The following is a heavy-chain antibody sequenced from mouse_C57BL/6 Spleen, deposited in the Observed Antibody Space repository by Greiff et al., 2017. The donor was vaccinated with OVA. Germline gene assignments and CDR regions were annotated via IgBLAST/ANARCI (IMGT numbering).Heavy chain of an antibody. CDR2: INPNNGGT. D-gene: IGHD4-1*01. V-gene: IGHV1-26*01. CDR3: ARANPDGFAY. CDR1: GYTFTDYY. Sequence: EVQLQQSGPELVKPGASVKISCKASGYTFTDYYMNWVKQSHGKSLEWIGDINPNNGGTSYNQKFKGKATLTVDKSSSTAYMELRSLTSEDSAVYYCARANPDGFAYWGQGTLVTVSA. J-gene: IGHJ3*01.